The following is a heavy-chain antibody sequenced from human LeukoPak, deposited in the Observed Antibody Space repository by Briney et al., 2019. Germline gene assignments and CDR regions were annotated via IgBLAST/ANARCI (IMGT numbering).Heavy chain of an antibody. V-gene: IGHV1-46*01. CDR2: INPSGGST. CDR1: GYTFTSYY. CDR3: ARVSPSYSSSLGDYYMDV. Sequence: ASVKVSCRASGYTFTSYYMHWVRQAPGQGLEWMGIINPSGGSTSYAQKFQGRVTMTRDMSTSTVYMELSSLRSEDTAVYYCARVSPSYSSSLGDYYMDVWGQRATVTFSS. D-gene: IGHD6-13*01. J-gene: IGHJ6*03.